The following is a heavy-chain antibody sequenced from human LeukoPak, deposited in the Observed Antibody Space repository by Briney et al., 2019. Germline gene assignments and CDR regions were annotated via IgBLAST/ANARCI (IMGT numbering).Heavy chain of an antibody. CDR2: FSGGGDS. J-gene: IGHJ4*02. Sequence: PGGSLRLSCAASGFTSGIYAVSWVRQAPGKGLEWVSAFSGGGDSYYADSVKGRFTISRDNSKKILYLQMNSLRAEDTAIYYCGKEVKRHFDLKDWGQGTLVTVSS. CDR1: GFTSGIYA. V-gene: IGHV3-23*01. CDR3: GKEVKRHFDLKD.